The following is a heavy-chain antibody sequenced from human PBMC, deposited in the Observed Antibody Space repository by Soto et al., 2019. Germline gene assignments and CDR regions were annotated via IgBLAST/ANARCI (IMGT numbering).Heavy chain of an antibody. V-gene: IGHV3-23*01. CDR2: ISGSGGST. Sequence: EVQLLESGGGLVQPGGSLRLSCAASGFTFSNYAMSWVRQAPGKGLEWGSGISGSGGSTYYADSVKGRFTISRDNSKNTLYLQMNSLRAEDTAVYYCAKAPITMVRGVIDYWGQGTLVTVSS. D-gene: IGHD3-10*01. CDR3: AKAPITMVRGVIDY. J-gene: IGHJ4*02. CDR1: GFTFSNYA.